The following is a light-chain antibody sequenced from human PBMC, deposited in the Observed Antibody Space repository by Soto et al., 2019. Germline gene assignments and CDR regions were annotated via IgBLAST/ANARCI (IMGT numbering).Light chain of an antibody. CDR2: GAS. Sequence: EIVLTQSPGTLSLSPGQRATLSCRASESISRDYLAWYQQRLGHAPRLLIYGASSGATGIPDRFSGSGSGTDFTLTISRLEPEDFAIYYCQQYGGVPYTFGQGTKVDIK. CDR1: ESISRDY. CDR3: QQYGGVPYT. J-gene: IGKJ2*01. V-gene: IGKV3-20*01.